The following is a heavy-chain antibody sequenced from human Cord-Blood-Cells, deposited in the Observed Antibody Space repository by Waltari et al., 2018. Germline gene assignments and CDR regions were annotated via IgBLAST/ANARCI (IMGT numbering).Heavy chain of an antibody. CDR1: GGSISSSSYY. J-gene: IGHJ3*02. CDR2: IYYSGST. V-gene: IGHV4-39*01. Sequence: QLQLQESGPGLVKPSETPSLTCTVPGGSISSSSYYCGWIRQPPGKGLEWIGSIYYSGSTYYNPSLKSRVTISVDTSKNQFSLKLSSVTAADTAVYYCARPQWGYFDWLFAFDIWGQGTMVTVSS. CDR3: ARPQWGYFDWLFAFDI. D-gene: IGHD3-9*01.